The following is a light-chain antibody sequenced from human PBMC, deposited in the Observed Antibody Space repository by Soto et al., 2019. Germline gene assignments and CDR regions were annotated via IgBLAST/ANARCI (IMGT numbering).Light chain of an antibody. Sequence: ENVWTQSPDTLSLSPWEVATLSCRASQSIITYVAWYKQTPGQAPRLLIYDTSKRATGIPDRFSGSGSGSDFTVTSHSLEPEAFAVYFCQQRTNWPYGLTVGQGTKLDI. V-gene: IGKV3-11*01. CDR3: QQRTNWPYGLT. CDR1: QSIITY. J-gene: IGKJ1*01. CDR2: DTS.